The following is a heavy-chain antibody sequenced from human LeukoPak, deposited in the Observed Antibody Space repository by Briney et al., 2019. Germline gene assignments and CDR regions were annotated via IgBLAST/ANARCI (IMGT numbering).Heavy chain of an antibody. CDR3: ARVGTIFGVVIDDAFDI. CDR1: GGSISSGSYY. J-gene: IGHJ3*02. CDR2: IYTSGST. D-gene: IGHD3-3*01. V-gene: IGHV4-61*02. Sequence: SQTLSLTCTVSGGSISSGSYYWSWIRQPAGKGLEWIGCIYTSGSTNYNPSLKSRVTISVDTSKNQFSLKLSSVTAADTAVYYCARVGTIFGVVIDDAFDIWGQGTMVTVSS.